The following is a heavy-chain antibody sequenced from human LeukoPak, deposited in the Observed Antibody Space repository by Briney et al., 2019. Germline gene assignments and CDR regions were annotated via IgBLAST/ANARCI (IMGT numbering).Heavy chain of an antibody. V-gene: IGHV1-69*13. CDR3: ARGYYYDSSGYYPRDPLSSYYFDY. CDR1: GGTFSSYA. D-gene: IGHD3-22*01. Sequence: SVKVSCKASGGTFSSYAISWVRQAPGQGLEWMGGIIPIFGTANYAQKFQGGVTITADESTSTAYMELSSLRSEDTAVYYCARGYYYDSSGYYPRDPLSSYYFDYWGQGTLVTVSS. J-gene: IGHJ4*02. CDR2: IIPIFGTA.